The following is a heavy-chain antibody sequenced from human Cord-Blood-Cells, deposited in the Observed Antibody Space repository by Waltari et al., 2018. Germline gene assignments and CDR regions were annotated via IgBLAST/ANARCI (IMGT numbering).Heavy chain of an antibody. CDR2: ISYDGSNK. D-gene: IGHD6-13*01. CDR3: AKGGYDSSSWYVDY. Sequence: QVQLVESGGGVVQPGRSLRLSCAASGFTFSSYGVHWVRQAPGKGLEWVAVISYDGSNKYYADSVKGRFTISRDNSKNTLYLQMNSLRAEDTAVYYCAKGGYDSSSWYVDYWGQGTLVTVSS. J-gene: IGHJ4*02. V-gene: IGHV3-30*18. CDR1: GFTFSSYG.